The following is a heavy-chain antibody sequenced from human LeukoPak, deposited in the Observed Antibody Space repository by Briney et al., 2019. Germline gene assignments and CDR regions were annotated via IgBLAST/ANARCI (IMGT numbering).Heavy chain of an antibody. D-gene: IGHD6-13*01. Sequence: GESLKISCKGSGFSFTSYWIGWVRQMPGKGLEWMGIIYPSDSDTTYSPSFQGQVTISADKSISTAYLQWSSLKASDTAMYYCASRYRRSWYYFDYWGQGTLVTVSS. CDR1: GFSFTSYW. CDR2: IYPSDSDT. V-gene: IGHV5-51*01. CDR3: ASRYRRSWYYFDY. J-gene: IGHJ4*02.